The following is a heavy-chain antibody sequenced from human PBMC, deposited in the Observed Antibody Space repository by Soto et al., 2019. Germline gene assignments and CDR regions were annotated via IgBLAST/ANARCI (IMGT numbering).Heavy chain of an antibody. CDR2: ISYDGSNK. D-gene: IGHD6-19*01. CDR3: ARAVAGDAFDI. V-gene: IGHV3-30-3*01. J-gene: IGHJ3*02. CDR1: GFTFSSYA. Sequence: GSLRLSCAASGFTFSSYAMHWVRQAPGKGLEWVAVISYDGSNKYYADSVKGRFTISRDNSKNTLYLQMNSLRAEDTAVYYCARAVAGDAFDIWGQGTMVTVSS.